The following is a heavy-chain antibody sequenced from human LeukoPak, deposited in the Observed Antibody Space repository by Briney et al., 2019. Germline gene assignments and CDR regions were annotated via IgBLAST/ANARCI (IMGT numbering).Heavy chain of an antibody. J-gene: IGHJ4*02. D-gene: IGHD1-26*01. Sequence: PGGSLRLSCLTSGFTFSTNAMSWVRQAPGKGLEWISGISGSGASTYYADSVTGRFTISRDNSRNTLYLQMNSLRGDDSAVYYCAKYGPQDSGSSHFDYWGQGALVTVSS. CDR2: ISGSGAST. V-gene: IGHV3-23*01. CDR1: GFTFSTNA. CDR3: AKYGPQDSGSSHFDY.